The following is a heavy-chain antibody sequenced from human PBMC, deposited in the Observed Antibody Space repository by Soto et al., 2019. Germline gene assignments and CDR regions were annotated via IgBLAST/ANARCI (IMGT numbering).Heavy chain of an antibody. CDR2: ISSSSSTI. J-gene: IGHJ5*02. D-gene: IGHD6-13*01. V-gene: IGHV3-48*02. Sequence: GGSLRLSCAASGFTFSSYSMNWVRQAPGKGLKWVSYISSSSSTIYYADSVKGRFTISRDNAKNSLYLQMNSLRDEDTAVYYCATDSSSGGWFDPWGQGTLVIVSS. CDR1: GFTFSSYS. CDR3: ATDSSSGGWFDP.